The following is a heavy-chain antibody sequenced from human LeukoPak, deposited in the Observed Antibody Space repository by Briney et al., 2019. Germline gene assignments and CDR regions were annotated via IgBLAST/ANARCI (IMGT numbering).Heavy chain of an antibody. CDR1: GFIFSSYG. D-gene: IGHD2-2*01. V-gene: IGHV3-30*02. J-gene: IGHJ4*02. CDR3: AKGDCSFTSCYGAN. CDR2: IRHDGSNK. Sequence: GGSLRLSCAASGFIFSSYGMHWVRQAPGKGLEWVAFIRHDGSNKYYADSVKGRFTISRDNSKNTLYLQMNSLRAEDTAVYYCAKGDCSFTSCYGANWGQGTLVTVSS.